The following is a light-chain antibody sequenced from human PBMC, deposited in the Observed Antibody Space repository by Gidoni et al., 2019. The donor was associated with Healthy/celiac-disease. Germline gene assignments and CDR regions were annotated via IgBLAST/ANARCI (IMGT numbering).Light chain of an antibody. CDR1: QSLLHSDGKTY. CDR2: EVT. J-gene: IGKJ1*01. CDR3: MQGRHLLT. V-gene: IGKV2-29*02. Sequence: IVMTQTPPSLSVTPGQPASISCKSSQSLLHSDGKTYLYWYLQKPGQSPQLLSAEVTSRCSGVPDMFSGSGSGKDFTLKSSRVEAEDVGVYYCMQGRHLLTFGQGTKVEIK.